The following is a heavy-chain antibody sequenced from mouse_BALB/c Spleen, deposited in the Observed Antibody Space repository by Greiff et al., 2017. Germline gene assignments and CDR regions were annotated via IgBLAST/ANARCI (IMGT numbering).Heavy chain of an antibody. CDR1: GFTFSSYT. V-gene: IGHV5-12-2*01. D-gene: IGHD3-2*01. Sequence: EVMLVESGGGLVQPGGSLKLSCAASGFTFSSYTMSWVRPTPEKRLEWVAYISNGGGSTYYPDTVKGRFTISRDNAKNTLYLQMSSVKSEDTAMYYCARHERDSSGYHYFDDWGQGTTLTVSS. CDR3: ARHERDSSGYHYFDD. J-gene: IGHJ2*01. CDR2: ISNGGGST.